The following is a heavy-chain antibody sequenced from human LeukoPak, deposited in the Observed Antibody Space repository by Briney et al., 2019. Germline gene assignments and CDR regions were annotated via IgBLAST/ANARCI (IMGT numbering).Heavy chain of an antibody. Sequence: GGSLRLSCAASGFTFSDYYMSWIRQAPGKGLEWVSYISSSGSTIYYADSVMGRFTISRDNAKNSLYLQMNSLRAEDTAVYYCARDNYDFWSGYYYYYMDVWGKGTTVTVSS. CDR2: ISSSGSTI. J-gene: IGHJ6*03. CDR3: ARDNYDFWSGYYYYYMDV. CDR1: GFTFSDYY. V-gene: IGHV3-11*01. D-gene: IGHD3-3*01.